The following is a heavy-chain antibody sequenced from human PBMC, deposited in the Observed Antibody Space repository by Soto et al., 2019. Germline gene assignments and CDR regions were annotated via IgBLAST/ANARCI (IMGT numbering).Heavy chain of an antibody. J-gene: IGHJ4*02. V-gene: IGHV3-33*01. CDR2: IRADGSNK. CDR1: GFVFSNCG. CDR3: VRHKGEYSWPDY. Sequence: QVQLVESGGGVVQPGRPLTLSCAASGFVFSNCGMHWVRQAPGKGLEWVSSIRADGSNKYYEDSVKGRFTISRDNSKNTLYLQVNSLRAEDTAVYYCVRHKGEYSWPDYWGQGTLVTVSS. D-gene: IGHD5-18*01.